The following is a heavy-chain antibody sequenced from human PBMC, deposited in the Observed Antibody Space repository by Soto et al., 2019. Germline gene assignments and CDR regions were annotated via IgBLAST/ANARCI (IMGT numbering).Heavy chain of an antibody. J-gene: IGHJ4*02. V-gene: IGHV3-23*01. Sequence: GGSLRLSCAASGFTFTSNAMTWVRQAPGKGLEWVSGITNSGGSTFYADSVKGRFSISRDNSKNTLYLQMNSLRADDTAVYYCAKIWAAAAPWYPIDFWSEGTLVTVSS. CDR1: GFTFTSNA. CDR2: ITNSGGST. CDR3: AKIWAAAAPWYPIDF. D-gene: IGHD6-13*01.